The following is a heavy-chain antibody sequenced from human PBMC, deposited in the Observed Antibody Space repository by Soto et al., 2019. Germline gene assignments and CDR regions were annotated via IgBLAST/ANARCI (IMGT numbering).Heavy chain of an antibody. J-gene: IGHJ5*02. CDR1: GYTFTSYG. Sequence: QVPLVQSGAEVKKPGASVKVSCKASGYTFTSYGISWVRQAPGQGLEWMGWISAYNGNTNYAQKLQGRVTMATDTSTSKAYMELRSLRSDDTAVYYCARGEDTYDILTGYYRRRNWFDPWGQGTLVTVSS. CDR3: ARGEDTYDILTGYYRRRNWFDP. D-gene: IGHD3-9*01. CDR2: ISAYNGNT. V-gene: IGHV1-18*01.